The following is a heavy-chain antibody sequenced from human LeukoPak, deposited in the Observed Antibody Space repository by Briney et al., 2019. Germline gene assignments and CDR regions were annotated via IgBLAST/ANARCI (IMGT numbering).Heavy chain of an antibody. Sequence: ASVKVSCKASGYTFTCYYMHWVRQAPGQGLEWMGWINPNSGGTNYAQKFQGRVTMTRDTSISTAYMELSRLRSDDTAVYYCARTYGYITSYYFDYWGQGTLVTVSS. CDR3: ARTYGYITSYYFDY. CDR1: GYTFTCYY. J-gene: IGHJ4*01. CDR2: INPNSGGT. D-gene: IGHD5-24*01. V-gene: IGHV1-2*02.